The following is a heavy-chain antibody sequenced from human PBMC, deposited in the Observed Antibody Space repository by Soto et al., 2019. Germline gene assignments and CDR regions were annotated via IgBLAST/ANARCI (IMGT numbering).Heavy chain of an antibody. CDR3: AKGGRYYYDSRGYYDY. D-gene: IGHD3-22*01. CDR2: ISGSGGRT. CDR1: GFTFSSYA. V-gene: IGHV3-23*01. Sequence: EVQLLESGGGLVQPGGSLRLSCAASGFTFSSYAMSWVRQAPGKGLAWVSAISGSGGRTYYADSVKGRFTISRYNSKSTLYMQMNSLRAEDTAVYYCAKGGRYYYDSRGYYDYWGQGTLFTVSS. J-gene: IGHJ4*02.